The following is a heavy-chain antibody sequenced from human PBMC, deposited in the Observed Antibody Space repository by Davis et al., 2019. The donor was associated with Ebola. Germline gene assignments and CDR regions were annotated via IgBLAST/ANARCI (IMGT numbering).Heavy chain of an antibody. CDR1: GGTLSNYD. V-gene: IGHV1-69*13. CDR2: IIPIFGSE. Sequence: AASVTVSCKGSGGTLSNYDISWVRQAPGQGLEWMGAIIPIFGSENYAQKFQGRVTITADESTRTIYMELRSLRSEDTAVYYCAREPAPGSRAEHFLHWGQGTLVTISS. J-gene: IGHJ1*01. CDR3: AREPAPGSRAEHFLH. D-gene: IGHD2-2*01.